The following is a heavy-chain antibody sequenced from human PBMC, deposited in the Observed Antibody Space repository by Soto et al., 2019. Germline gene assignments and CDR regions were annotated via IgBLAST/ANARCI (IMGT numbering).Heavy chain of an antibody. Sequence: QVQLVESGGGVVQPGRSLRLSCAASGFTFSSYGMHWVRQAPGKGLEWVAVISYDGSNKYYADSVKGRFTISRDNSKNTLYLQMNSLRAEDTAXYYCAXDFKSLLWFGDGDWFDPWGQGTLVTVSS. V-gene: IGHV3-30*03. J-gene: IGHJ5*02. D-gene: IGHD3-10*01. CDR3: AXDFKSLLWFGDGDWFDP. CDR1: GFTFSSYG. CDR2: ISYDGSNK.